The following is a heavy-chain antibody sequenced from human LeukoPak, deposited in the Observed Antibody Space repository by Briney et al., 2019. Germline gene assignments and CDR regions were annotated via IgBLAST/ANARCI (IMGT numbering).Heavy chain of an antibody. J-gene: IGHJ3*02. CDR2: ISESGGTA. D-gene: IGHD1-26*01. V-gene: IGHV3-23*01. CDR3: ARDWDENAFDI. CDR1: GFAFSIYA. Sequence: GGSLRLSCAASGFAFSIYAMSWVRQAPGKGLEWVSGISESGGTALYADSVKGRFTISRDNSKNTLYLQMNSLRAEDTAVYYCARDWDENAFDIWGQGTMVTVSS.